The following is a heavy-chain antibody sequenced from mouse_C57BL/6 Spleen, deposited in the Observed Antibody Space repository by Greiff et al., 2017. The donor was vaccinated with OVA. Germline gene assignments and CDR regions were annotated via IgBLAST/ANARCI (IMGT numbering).Heavy chain of an antibody. CDR1: GFTFSDAW. J-gene: IGHJ3*01. D-gene: IGHD2-4*01. CDR2: IRNKANNHAT. Sequence: EVQGVESGGGLVQPGGSMKLSCAASGFTFSDAWMDWVRQSPEKGLEWVAEIRNKANNHATYYAESVKGRFTISRDDSKSSVYLQMNSLRAEDTGIYYCTLYYDYDEGCAYWGQGTLVTVSA. CDR3: TLYYDYDEGCAY. V-gene: IGHV6-6*01.